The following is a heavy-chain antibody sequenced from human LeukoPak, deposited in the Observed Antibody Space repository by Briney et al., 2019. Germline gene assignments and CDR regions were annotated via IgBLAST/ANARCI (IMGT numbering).Heavy chain of an antibody. V-gene: IGHV1-18*04. Sequence: ASVKVSCKASGYTFTNYYMHWVRQAPGQGLEWMGWISAYNGNTNYAQKLQGRVTMTTDTSTSTAYMELRSLRSDDTAVYYCASGYHADAFDIWGQGTMVTVSS. D-gene: IGHD5-12*01. CDR3: ASGYHADAFDI. J-gene: IGHJ3*02. CDR1: GYTFTNYY. CDR2: ISAYNGNT.